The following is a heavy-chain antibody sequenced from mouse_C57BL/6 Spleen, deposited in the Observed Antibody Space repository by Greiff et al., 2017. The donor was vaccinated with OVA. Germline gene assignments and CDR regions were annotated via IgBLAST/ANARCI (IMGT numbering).Heavy chain of an antibody. V-gene: IGHV1-78*01. D-gene: IGHD3-2*02. Sequence: VQLQQSDAELVKPGASVKISCKVSGYTFTDHTIHWMKQRPEQGLEWIGYIYPRDGSTKYNEKFKGKATLTADKSSSTAYMQLNSLTSEDSAVYFCATLSRQLRSYFDYWGQGTTLTVSS. J-gene: IGHJ2*01. CDR3: ATLSRQLRSYFDY. CDR1: GYTFTDHT. CDR2: IYPRDGST.